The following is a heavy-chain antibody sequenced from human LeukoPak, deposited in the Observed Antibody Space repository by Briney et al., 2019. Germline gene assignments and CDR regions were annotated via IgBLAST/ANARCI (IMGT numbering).Heavy chain of an antibody. CDR1: GFTFGSYA. D-gene: IGHD1-26*01. CDR2: ISFHGSDK. Sequence: GSLRLSCAASGFTFGSYAMHWVRQAPGKGLEWVAVISFHGSDKYYADSVKGRFTISRDNSKNTLYLQMNSLRVEDTAVYYCVKDYQVGNSPAFGDYWGQGTLVTISS. J-gene: IGHJ4*02. CDR3: VKDYQVGNSPAFGDY. V-gene: IGHV3-30*04.